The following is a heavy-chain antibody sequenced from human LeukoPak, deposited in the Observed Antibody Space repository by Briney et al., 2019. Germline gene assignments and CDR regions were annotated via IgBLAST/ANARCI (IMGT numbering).Heavy chain of an antibody. V-gene: IGHV1-18*04. D-gene: IGHD5-12*01. J-gene: IGHJ4*02. CDR2: VSPNNGNT. CDR3: ARSLGRYSGYNWYFDY. CDR1: GYSFSTYG. Sequence: ASVKVSCKTSGYSFSTYGIHWLRQAPGQGLEWVGWVSPNNGNTHYAQRVQGRVSMTADTPTGTASMELRSLRSDDTAVYYCARSLGRYSGYNWYFDYWGQGTLVTVSS.